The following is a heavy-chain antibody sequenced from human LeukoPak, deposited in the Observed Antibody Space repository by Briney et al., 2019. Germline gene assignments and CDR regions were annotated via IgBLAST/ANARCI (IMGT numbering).Heavy chain of an antibody. CDR2: IYHSGST. CDR1: GGSISSSNW. J-gene: IGHJ6*02. V-gene: IGHV4-4*02. D-gene: IGHD1-26*01. Sequence: SETLSLTCAVSGGSISSSNWWSWVRQPPGKGLEWIGEIYHSGSTNYNPSLKSRVTISVDKSKNQFSLKLSSVTAADTAVYYCARLSLRSRLWGWEWYYYYGMDVWGQGTTVTVSS. CDR3: ARLSLRSRLWGWEWYYYYGMDV.